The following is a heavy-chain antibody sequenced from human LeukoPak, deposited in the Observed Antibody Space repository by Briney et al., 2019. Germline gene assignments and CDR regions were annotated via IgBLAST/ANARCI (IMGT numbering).Heavy chain of an antibody. J-gene: IGHJ4*02. CDR2: INPNSGGT. Sequence: ASVKVSCKASGYTFTGYYMHWVRQAPGQGLEWMGWINPNSGGTNYAQKFQGRVAMTRDTSISTAYMELSRLRSDDTAVYYCAREGYSGYDSFDYWGQGTLVTVSS. CDR3: AREGYSGYDSFDY. V-gene: IGHV1-2*02. CDR1: GYTFTGYY. D-gene: IGHD5-12*01.